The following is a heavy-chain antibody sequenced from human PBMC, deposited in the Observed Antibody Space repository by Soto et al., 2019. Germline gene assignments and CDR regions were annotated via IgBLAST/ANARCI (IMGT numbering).Heavy chain of an antibody. CDR1: RFIFSTYA. CDR2: ISGSGGST. D-gene: IGHD6-13*01. Sequence: GGSLRLSCAASRFIFSTYAMSWVRQAPGKGLEWVSGISGSGGSTYYADSVKGRFTISRDNSKNTLYLQMNSLRAEDTAVYYCAKGGRAAGPYFDYWGQGXLVTVYS. CDR3: AKGGRAAGPYFDY. V-gene: IGHV3-23*01. J-gene: IGHJ4*02.